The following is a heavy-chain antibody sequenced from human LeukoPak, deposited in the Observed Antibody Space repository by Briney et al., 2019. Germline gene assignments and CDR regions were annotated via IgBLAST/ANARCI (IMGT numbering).Heavy chain of an antibody. CDR1: GGSFSSYY. Sequence: SETLSLTCAVYGGSFSSYYWSWIRQPPGKGLEWIGYIYYSGSTNYNPSLKSRVTISVDTSKNQFSLKLSSVTAADTAVYYCASINLSGWYLFDYWGQGTLVTVSS. CDR3: ASINLSGWYLFDY. V-gene: IGHV4-59*01. J-gene: IGHJ4*02. CDR2: IYYSGST. D-gene: IGHD6-19*01.